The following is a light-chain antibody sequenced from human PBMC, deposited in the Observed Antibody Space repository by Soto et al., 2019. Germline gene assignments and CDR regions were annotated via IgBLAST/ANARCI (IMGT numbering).Light chain of an antibody. CDR3: QQTYSTLSIT. CDR2: GAS. J-gene: IGKJ5*01. CDR1: ESIARH. V-gene: IGKV1-39*01. Sequence: DIQMTQSPSSLSASVGDRVTITCRASESIARHLNWYQQKPGRAPNLLIYGASSLQNGVPSRFRGGGSGTDFTLTISNLQPEDFATYYCQQTYSTLSITFGQGTRLEIK.